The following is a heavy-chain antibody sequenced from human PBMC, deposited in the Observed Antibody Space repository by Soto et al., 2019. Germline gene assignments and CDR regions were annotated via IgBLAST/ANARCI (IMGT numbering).Heavy chain of an antibody. CDR1: GYTFTSYD. CDR3: ARVDIVVVPAARGNYYYYYMDV. J-gene: IGHJ6*03. D-gene: IGHD2-2*01. Sequence: QVQLVQSGAEVKKPGASVKVSCKASGYTFTSYDINWVRQATGQGLEWMGWMNPNSGNTGYAQKYQGRVTMTRTTSISTAYLELSSLRSEDTAVYYCARVDIVVVPAARGNYYYYYMDVWGKGTTVTVSS. CDR2: MNPNSGNT. V-gene: IGHV1-8*01.